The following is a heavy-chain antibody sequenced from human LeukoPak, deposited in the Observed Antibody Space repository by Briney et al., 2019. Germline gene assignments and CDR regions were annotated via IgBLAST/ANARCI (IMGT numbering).Heavy chain of an antibody. D-gene: IGHD3-22*01. V-gene: IGHV4-59*08. CDR3: VRRDGIYDSSGVFGYYFDY. J-gene: IGHJ4*02. Sequence: SETLSLTCTVSGGSISSYYWSWIRQPPGKGLEWIGYIYYSGSTNYNPSLKSRVTISVDTSKNQFSLKLSSVTAADTAVYYCVRRDGIYDSSGVFGYYFDYWGQGTLVTVSS. CDR1: GGSISSYY. CDR2: IYYSGST.